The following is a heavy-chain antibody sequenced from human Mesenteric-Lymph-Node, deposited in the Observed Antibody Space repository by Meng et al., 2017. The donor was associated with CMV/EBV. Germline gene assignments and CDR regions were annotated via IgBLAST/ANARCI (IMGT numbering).Heavy chain of an antibody. CDR3: ARVLRFLEWRAPLDY. CDR2: INPNSGGT. D-gene: IGHD3-3*01. V-gene: IGHV1-2*02. J-gene: IGHJ4*02. CDR1: GYTFTHYY. Sequence: ASVKVSCKASGYTFTHYYIHWVRQAPGQGLEWMGWINPNSGGTNYAQKFQGRVTMTRDTSISTAYMELSRLRSDDTAVYYCARVLRFLEWRAPLDYWGQGTLVTVSS.